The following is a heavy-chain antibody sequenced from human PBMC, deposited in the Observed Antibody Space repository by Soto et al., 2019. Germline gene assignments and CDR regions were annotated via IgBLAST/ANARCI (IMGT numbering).Heavy chain of an antibody. CDR2: IYHSGST. CDR1: GGSISSSHC. CDR3: ARGGYDILDY. Sequence: SETLSLTCAVSGGSISSSHCWSWVRQPPGKGLEWIGEIYHSGSTNYNPSLKSRVTLSVDKSKNQFSLKLTSVTAADTAVYYCARGGYDILDYWGQGTLVTVSS. J-gene: IGHJ4*02. D-gene: IGHD5-12*01. V-gene: IGHV4-4*02.